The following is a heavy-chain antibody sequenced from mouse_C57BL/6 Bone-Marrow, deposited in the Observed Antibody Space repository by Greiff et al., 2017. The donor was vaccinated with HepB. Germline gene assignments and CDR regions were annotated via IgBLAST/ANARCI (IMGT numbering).Heavy chain of an antibody. V-gene: IGHV14-4*01. CDR2: IDPENGDT. D-gene: IGHD2-1*01. CDR1: GFNIKDDY. CDR3: TFYGNYPYFDY. Sequence: SGAELVRPGASVKLSCTASGFNIKDDYMHWVKQRPEQGLEWIGWIDPENGDTEYASKFQGKATITADTSSNTAYLQLSSLTSEDTAVYYCTFYGNYPYFDYWGQGTTLTVSS. J-gene: IGHJ2*01.